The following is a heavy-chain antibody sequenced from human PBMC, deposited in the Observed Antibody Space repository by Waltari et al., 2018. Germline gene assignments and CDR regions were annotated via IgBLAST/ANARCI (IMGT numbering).Heavy chain of an antibody. Sequence: QVQLQESGPGLVTPSETLSLTCAVSGYSISSGYYWGWTRQPPGKGLEWIGSIYHSGSTYYNPSLKSRVTISVDTSKNQFSLKLSSVTAADTAVYYCARGYSSSWYVDPWGQGTLVTVSS. V-gene: IGHV4-38-2*01. CDR3: ARGYSSSWYVDP. D-gene: IGHD6-13*01. CDR1: GYSISSGYY. CDR2: IYHSGST. J-gene: IGHJ5*02.